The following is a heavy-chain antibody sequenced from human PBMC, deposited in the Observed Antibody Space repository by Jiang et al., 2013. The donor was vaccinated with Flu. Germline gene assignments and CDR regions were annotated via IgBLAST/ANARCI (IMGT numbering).Heavy chain of an antibody. J-gene: IGHJ5*02. D-gene: IGHD3-10*01. Sequence: GPGLVKPSETLSLTCTVSGGSISSSSYYWGWIRQPPGKGLEWIGSIYYSGSTYYNPSLKSRVTISVDTSKNQFSLKLSSVTAADTAVYYCARQSSLLWFGEYPNWFDPWGQGTLVTVSS. CDR2: IYYSGST. CDR3: ARQSSLLWFGEYPNWFDP. CDR1: GGSISSSSYY. V-gene: IGHV4-39*01.